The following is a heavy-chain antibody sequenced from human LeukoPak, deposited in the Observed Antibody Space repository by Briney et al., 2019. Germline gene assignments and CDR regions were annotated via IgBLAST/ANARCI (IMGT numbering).Heavy chain of an antibody. V-gene: IGHV4-34*01. CDR3: ARRGIFVEMDN. Sequence: SETLSLTCAVYGGSFSGYYWSWIRQPPGKGLEWIGSIYYSGSTYYNPSLKSRVTISVDTSKNQFSLKLSSVTAADTAVYYCARRGIFVEMDNWGQGTLVTVSS. CDR1: GGSFSGYY. J-gene: IGHJ4*02. D-gene: IGHD5-24*01. CDR2: IYYSGST.